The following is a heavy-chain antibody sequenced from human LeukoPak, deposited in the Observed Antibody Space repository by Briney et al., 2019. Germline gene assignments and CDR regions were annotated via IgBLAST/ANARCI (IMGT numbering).Heavy chain of an antibody. D-gene: IGHD1-26*01. CDR2: INHSGGT. CDR3: ARRSSFGIVGAIDY. Sequence: SETLSLTCAVYGGSFSGYYWSWIRQPPGKGLEWIGEINHSGGTNYNPSLKSRVTISVDTSKNQFSLKLSSVTAADTAVYYCARRSSFGIVGAIDYWGQGTLVTVSS. V-gene: IGHV4-34*01. J-gene: IGHJ4*02. CDR1: GGSFSGYY.